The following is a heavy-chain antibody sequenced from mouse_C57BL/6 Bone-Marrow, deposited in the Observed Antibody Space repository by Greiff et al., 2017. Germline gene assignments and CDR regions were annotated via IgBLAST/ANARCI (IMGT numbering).Heavy chain of an antibody. Sequence: QVQLQQSGAELARPGASVKLSCKASGYTFTSYGISWVKQRPGQGLEWIGEIYPRSGNTYYNEKFKGKATLTADKSSSTAYMELRSLTSEDSAVYFCARGRLGGCAFGGQGTRVTVSA. D-gene: IGHD4-1*01. CDR3: ARGRLGGCAF. CDR2: IYPRSGNT. V-gene: IGHV1-81*01. J-gene: IGHJ3*01. CDR1: GYTFTSYG.